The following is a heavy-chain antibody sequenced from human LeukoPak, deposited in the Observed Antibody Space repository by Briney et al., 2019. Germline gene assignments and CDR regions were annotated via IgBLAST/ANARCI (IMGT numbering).Heavy chain of an antibody. V-gene: IGHV4-59*01. CDR2: IYYSGST. J-gene: IGHJ5*02. CDR3: ARVSSWYAYNWFDP. D-gene: IGHD6-13*01. Sequence: SETLSLTCTVSGGSISSYYWSWIRQPPGKGLEWIGYIYYSGSTNYNPSLKSRVTISVDTSKNQFSLKLSSVTAADTAVYYCARVSSWYAYNWFDPWGQGTLVTVSS. CDR1: GGSISSYY.